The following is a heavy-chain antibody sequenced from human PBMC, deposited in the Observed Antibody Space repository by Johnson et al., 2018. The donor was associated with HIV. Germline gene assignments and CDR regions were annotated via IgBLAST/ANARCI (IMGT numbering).Heavy chain of an antibody. CDR2: IREDGSDK. V-gene: IGHV3-33*01. D-gene: IGHD4-17*01. Sequence: VQLVESGGGVVQPGRSLRLSCAASGFTFNNYGMHWVRQAPGKGLESVANIREDGSDKYYAASVKGRFTISRDNAKNTLYLQMNSLRAEDTAVYYCARERIYGDDAYDIWGQGTMVTVSS. CDR1: GFTFNNYG. J-gene: IGHJ3*02. CDR3: ARERIYGDDAYDI.